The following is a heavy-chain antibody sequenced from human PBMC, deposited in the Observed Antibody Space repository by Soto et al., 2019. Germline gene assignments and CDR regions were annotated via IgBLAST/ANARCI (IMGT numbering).Heavy chain of an antibody. CDR1: GYTFTSYY. Sequence: ASVKVSCKASGYTFTSYYMHWVRQAPGQGLEWMGIINPSGGSTSYAQKFQGRVTMTRDTSTSTVYMELSSLRSEDTAVYYCARQRGYSGYERGIAVAGTTGSFDYWGQGTLVTVSS. CDR3: ARQRGYSGYERGIAVAGTTGSFDY. D-gene: IGHD6-19*01. J-gene: IGHJ4*02. CDR2: INPSGGST. V-gene: IGHV1-46*01.